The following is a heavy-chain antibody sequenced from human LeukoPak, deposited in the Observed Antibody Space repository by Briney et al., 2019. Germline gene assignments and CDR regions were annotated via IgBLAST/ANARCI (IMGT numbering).Heavy chain of an antibody. Sequence: GGSLRLSCAASGFTFSYFWMNWVRQAPGQGLEWVANIKQDESEKYYVDSVKGRFTISRDNAKPPVYHKMNTLRPEATPVYYCAEHLDSCRLAAWGQGTPVTVSS. D-gene: IGHD3-16*01. CDR3: AEHLDSCRLAA. J-gene: IGHJ5*01. CDR1: GFTFSYFW. CDR2: IKQDESEK. V-gene: IGHV3-7*01.